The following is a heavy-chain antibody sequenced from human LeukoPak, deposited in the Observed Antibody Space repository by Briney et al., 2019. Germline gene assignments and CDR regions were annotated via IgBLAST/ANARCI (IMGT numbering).Heavy chain of an antibody. V-gene: IGHV4-39*01. D-gene: IGHD3-10*01. J-gene: IGHJ3*02. CDR2: IYYSGST. CDR1: GGSISSSRYY. Sequence: PSETLSLTCTVSGGSISSSRYYWGWIRQPPWKGLEWIGSIYYSGSTYDNPSLKSRVTISVDTPKNQFSLKLSSVTAADTAVYYCARLDYYGSGSYYNVRAFDIWGQGTMVTVSS. CDR3: ARLDYYGSGSYYNVRAFDI.